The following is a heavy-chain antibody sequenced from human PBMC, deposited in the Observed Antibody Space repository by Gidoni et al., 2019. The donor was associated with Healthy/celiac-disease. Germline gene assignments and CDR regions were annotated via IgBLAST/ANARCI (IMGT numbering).Heavy chain of an antibody. CDR2: IYSSGST. Sequence: QVQLQQSGPGLVKPSETLSLTCTVSGGSIRSYSWRWIRQPPGKGLEWIGYIYSSGSTNYNPSLKSRVTISVDTSKNQFALKMSSVTAADTAVYYCARDKTMTTVTYGDAFDIWGQGTMVTVSS. CDR1: GGSIRSYS. J-gene: IGHJ3*02. D-gene: IGHD4-17*01. V-gene: IGHV4-59*01. CDR3: ARDKTMTTVTYGDAFDI.